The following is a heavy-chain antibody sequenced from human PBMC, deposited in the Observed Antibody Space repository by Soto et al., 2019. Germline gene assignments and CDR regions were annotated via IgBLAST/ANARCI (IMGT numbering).Heavy chain of an antibody. CDR3: ARRGRSKELALAAIPEFDH. J-gene: IGHJ4*02. CDR1: GFTFSSYE. Sequence: GGSLRLSCAASGFTFSSYEMNWVRQAPGKGLEWVSYISSSGSTIYYTDPVKGRFTTSRDDAKNSLYLQMNSLRAEDTAVYYCARRGRSKELALAAIPEFDHWGQGTLVTVSS. D-gene: IGHD2-2*02. CDR2: ISSSGSTI. V-gene: IGHV3-48*03.